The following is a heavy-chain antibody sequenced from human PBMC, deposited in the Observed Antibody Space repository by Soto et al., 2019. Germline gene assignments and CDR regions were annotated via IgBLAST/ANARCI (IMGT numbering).Heavy chain of an antibody. Sequence: QLQLQESGPGLVKPSETRSLTCTVSGGSFSSVPYSWAWIRQPPEEGLEWIGTFYYSESTYYNPSLESRVTTSVNTSKNQFSLKVSSVTVADTAVYYSARLGGYCSSTSCYGYYGMDVWGRGGTVTVS. CDR2: FYYSEST. CDR3: ARLGGYCSSTSCYGYYGMDV. J-gene: IGHJ6*02. V-gene: IGHV4-39*01. CDR1: GGSFSSVPYS. D-gene: IGHD2-2*01.